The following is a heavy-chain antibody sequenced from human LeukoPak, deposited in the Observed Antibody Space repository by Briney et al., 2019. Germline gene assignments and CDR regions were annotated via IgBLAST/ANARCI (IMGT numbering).Heavy chain of an antibody. J-gene: IGHJ4*02. CDR3: ARGPWLRGVY. V-gene: IGHV1-8*01. Sequence: ASVKVSCKASGYTFTSNDINWVRQAPGQGLEWLGWMNPNSGNAGYAQKFQGRVSMTRNTSITTAYMELSSLRSEDTAVYYCARGPWLRGVYWGQETLVTVSS. CDR1: GYTFTSND. CDR2: MNPNSGNA. D-gene: IGHD5-12*01.